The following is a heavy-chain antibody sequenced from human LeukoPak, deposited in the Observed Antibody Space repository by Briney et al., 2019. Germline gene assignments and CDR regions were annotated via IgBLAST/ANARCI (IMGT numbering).Heavy chain of an antibody. D-gene: IGHD1-26*01. CDR3: ARLSPSGSYPTDAFDI. CDR1: GGTFSSYA. V-gene: IGHV1-69*01. Sequence: AASVKVSCKASGGTFSSYAISWVRQAPGQGLEWMGGIIPIFDTANYAQKFQGRVTITADESTSTAYMELSSLRSEDTAVYYCARLSPSGSYPTDAFDIWGQGTMVTVSS. J-gene: IGHJ3*02. CDR2: IIPIFDTA.